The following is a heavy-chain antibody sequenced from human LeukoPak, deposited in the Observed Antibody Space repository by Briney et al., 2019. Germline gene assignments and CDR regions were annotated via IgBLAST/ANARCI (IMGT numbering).Heavy chain of an antibody. CDR2: MNPNSGNT. CDR1: GYTFTSYD. J-gene: IGHJ6*03. V-gene: IGHV1-8*03. D-gene: IGHD3-3*01. CDR3: ARSVSIYDFWSGYYYYYYYYMDV. Sequence: ASVKVSCKASGYTFTSYDINWVRQTTGQGLEWMGWMNPNSGNTGYAQKFQGRVTITRNTSISTAYMELSSLRSEDTAVYYCARSVSIYDFWSGYYYYYYYYMDVWGKGTTVTVSS.